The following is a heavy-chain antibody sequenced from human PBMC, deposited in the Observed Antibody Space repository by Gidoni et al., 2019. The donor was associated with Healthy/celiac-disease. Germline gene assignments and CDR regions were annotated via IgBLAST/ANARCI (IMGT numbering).Heavy chain of an antibody. J-gene: IGHJ4*02. CDR2: IYYSGST. CDR1: GGSISSYY. D-gene: IGHD3-22*01. Sequence: QVQLQESGPGLVKPSETLSLTCTVSGGSISSYYWSWIRQPPGKGLEWIGYIYYSGSTNYNPSLKSRVTISVDTSKNQFSLKLSSVTAADTAVYYCARAEKSDYDSSWGPLDLLDYWGQGTLVTVSS. V-gene: IGHV4-59*01. CDR3: ARAEKSDYDSSWGPLDLLDY.